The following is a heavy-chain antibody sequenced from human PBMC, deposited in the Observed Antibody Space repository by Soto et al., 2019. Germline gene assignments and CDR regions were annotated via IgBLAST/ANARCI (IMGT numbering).Heavy chain of an antibody. CDR1: GFTFSSYA. J-gene: IGHJ5*02. CDR3: AKDPPALSSSWYDWFDP. CDR2: ISGSGGST. Sequence: EVQLLESGGGLVQPGGSLRLSCAASGFTFSSYAMSWVRQAPGKGLEWVSAISGSGGSTYYAESVKGRFTISRDNSKNTLYLQMNSLRAEDTAVYYCAKDPPALSSSWYDWFDPWGQGTLVTVSS. D-gene: IGHD6-13*01. V-gene: IGHV3-23*01.